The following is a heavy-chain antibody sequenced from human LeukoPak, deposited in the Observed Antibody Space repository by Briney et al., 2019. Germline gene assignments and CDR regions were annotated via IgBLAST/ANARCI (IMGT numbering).Heavy chain of an antibody. D-gene: IGHD2-21*02. J-gene: IGHJ4*02. V-gene: IGHV1-8*01. CDR2: MNPNSGNT. CDR3: ARVPVAAYCGGDCSAGY. Sequence: ASVKVSCKASGYTFASYDINWVRQATGQGLEWMGWMNPNSGNTGYAQKFQGRVTMTRNTSISTAYMELSSLRSEDTAAYYCARVPVAAYCGGDCSAGYWGQGTLVTVSS. CDR1: GYTFASYD.